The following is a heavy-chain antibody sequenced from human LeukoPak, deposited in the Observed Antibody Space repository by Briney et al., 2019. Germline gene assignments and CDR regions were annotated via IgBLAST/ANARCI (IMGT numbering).Heavy chain of an antibody. CDR1: GYTFTSYD. Sequence: ASVKVSCKASGYTFTSYDINWVRQATGQGLEWMGWMNPNSANTGYAQKFQDRVTMTRDKSTTTAYMELSRLRSDDTAVYYCARDDTTDSDYWGQGTLVTVSS. D-gene: IGHD1-26*01. V-gene: IGHV1-8*01. CDR2: MNPNSANT. J-gene: IGHJ4*02. CDR3: ARDDTTDSDY.